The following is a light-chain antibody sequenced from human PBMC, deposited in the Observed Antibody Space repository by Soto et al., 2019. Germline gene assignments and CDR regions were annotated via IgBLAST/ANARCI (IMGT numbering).Light chain of an antibody. CDR2: SNN. CDR1: SSNIGSHT. Sequence: QSVLTQPPSASGTPGQRVTMSCSGSSSNIGSHTVNWYQQLPGTAPKLLIYSNNQRLSGVPDRFSGSKSGTSASLAISGLQSEDEADYYCAAWDDSLNGPLFGGGTQLTVL. CDR3: AAWDDSLNGPL. V-gene: IGLV1-44*01. J-gene: IGLJ2*01.